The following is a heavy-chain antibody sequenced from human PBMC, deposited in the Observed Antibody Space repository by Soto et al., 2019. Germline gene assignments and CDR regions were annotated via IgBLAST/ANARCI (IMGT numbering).Heavy chain of an antibody. CDR3: AREGAYFDY. J-gene: IGHJ4*02. CDR2: IWYDGSNK. V-gene: IGHV3-33*01. Sequence: QVQLVESGGGVVQPGRSLRLSCAASGFTFSSYGMHWVRQAPGKGLEWVAVIWYDGSNKYDADSVKGRFTISRDNSKNTLYLPMNSVRAEDTAVYYWAREGAYFDYWGQGTLVTVSS. CDR1: GFTFSSYG. D-gene: IGHD3-16*01.